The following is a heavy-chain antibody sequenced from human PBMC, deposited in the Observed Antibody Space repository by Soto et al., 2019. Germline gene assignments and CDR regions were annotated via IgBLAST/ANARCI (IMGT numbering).Heavy chain of an antibody. CDR3: ARSRYCSSTSCFTLGDYFDS. J-gene: IGHJ4*02. CDR1: GDSISSGDYY. V-gene: IGHV4-30-4*01. CDR2: IYYSGTT. Sequence: QVQLQESGPRLVKPSQTLSLTCTVSGDSISSGDYYWSWIRQPPGKGLEWIGHIYYSGTTYYNPALKSRVTTSVDTSKNQFSLKLSSVTAADTAVYHCARSRYCSSTSCFTLGDYFDSWCQGTLVTVSS. D-gene: IGHD2-2*01.